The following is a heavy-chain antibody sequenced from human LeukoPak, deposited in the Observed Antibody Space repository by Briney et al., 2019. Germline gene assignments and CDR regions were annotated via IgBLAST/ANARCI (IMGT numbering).Heavy chain of an antibody. CDR3: AREDRLDAFDI. Sequence: GASVKVSCKTSGGTFSVYAICWVRQAPGQGLPWMGRVLPMSGATNYAQKFQGRLTILADKSTNTAYMELSRLRSDDTAVYYCAREDRLDAFDIWGQGTLATVS. CDR2: VLPMSGAT. CDR1: GGTFSVYA. V-gene: IGHV1-69*06. J-gene: IGHJ3*02. D-gene: IGHD5-12*01.